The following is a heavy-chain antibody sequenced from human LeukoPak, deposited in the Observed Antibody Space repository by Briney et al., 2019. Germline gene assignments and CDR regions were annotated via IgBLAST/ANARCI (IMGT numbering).Heavy chain of an antibody. J-gene: IGHJ4*02. CDR3: ARDGSIFAYDY. CDR1: GYTLTELS. CDR2: INPSGGST. D-gene: IGHD3-3*01. Sequence: GASVKVSCKVSGYTLTELSMHWVRQAPGQGLEWMGIINPSGGSTSYSQNFQGRVTMTRDTSTSTVYMELSSLRSEDTAVYYCARDGSIFAYDYWGQGTLVTVSS. V-gene: IGHV1-46*01.